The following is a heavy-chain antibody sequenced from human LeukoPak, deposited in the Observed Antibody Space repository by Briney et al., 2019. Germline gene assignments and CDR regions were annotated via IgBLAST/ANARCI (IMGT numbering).Heavy chain of an antibody. V-gene: IGHV4-39*01. D-gene: IGHD3-10*01. J-gene: IGHJ3*02. CDR3: ARLGRI. CDR1: GGSLSSSSYY. Sequence: SETLSLTCTVSGGSLSSSSYYWGWIRQPPGKGLEWIGTIYYTGSTYYNPSLKSRVTISVDTSKNQFSLQLSSVTAADTAVYYCARLGRIWGQGTMVTVSS. CDR2: IYYTGST.